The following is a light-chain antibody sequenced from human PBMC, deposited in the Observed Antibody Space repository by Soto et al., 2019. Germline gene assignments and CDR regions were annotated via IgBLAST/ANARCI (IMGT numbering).Light chain of an antibody. CDR3: CSYAGSYTWV. CDR2: AVN. J-gene: IGLJ3*02. CDR1: SSDVGDYNY. V-gene: IGLV2-11*01. Sequence: QSALTQPRSVSGSPGQSVTISCTGTSSDVGDYNYVSWYQQHPGTAPKLLIYAVNMRPSGVPDRFSGSKSGNTASLTISGLQAEDEADYSCCSYAGSYTWVFGGGTKVTVL.